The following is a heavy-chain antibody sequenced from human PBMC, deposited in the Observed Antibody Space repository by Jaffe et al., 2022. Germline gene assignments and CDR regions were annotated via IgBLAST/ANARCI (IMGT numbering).Heavy chain of an antibody. Sequence: QVQLQESGPGLVKPSETLSLTCTVSGGSISSYYWSWIRQPPGKGLEWIGYIYYSGSTNYNPSLKSRVTISVDTSKNQFSLKLSSVTAADTAVYYCARDDYGDYTWGEPKWGQGTLVTVSS. V-gene: IGHV4-59*01. CDR3: ARDDYGDYTWGEPK. D-gene: IGHD4-17*01. CDR1: GGSISSYY. J-gene: IGHJ4*02. CDR2: IYYSGST.